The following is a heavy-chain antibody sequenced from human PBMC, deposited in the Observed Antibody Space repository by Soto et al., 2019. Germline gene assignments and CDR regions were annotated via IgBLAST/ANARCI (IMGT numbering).Heavy chain of an antibody. V-gene: IGHV4-34*01. J-gene: IGHJ6*02. CDR3: ARARGIFSSSWYIYYYYYGMDV. Sequence: LSLTCAVYGGSFSGYYWSWIRQPPGKGLEWIGEINHSGSTNYNPSLKSRVTISVDTSKNQFSLKLSSVTAADTAVYYCARARGIFSSSWYIYYYYYGMDVWGQGTTVTVSS. CDR2: INHSGST. D-gene: IGHD6-13*01. CDR1: GGSFSGYY.